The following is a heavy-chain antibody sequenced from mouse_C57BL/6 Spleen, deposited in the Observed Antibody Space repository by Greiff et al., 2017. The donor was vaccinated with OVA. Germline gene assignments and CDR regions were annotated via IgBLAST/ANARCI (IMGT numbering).Heavy chain of an antibody. CDR1: GYSFTGYY. J-gene: IGHJ3*01. Sequence: VQLQQSGPELVKPGASVKISCKASGYSFTGYYMNWVKQSPEKTLEWIGEINPSSGGTTYNQKFKAKATLTVDKSSSTAYMQLKSLTSEDSAVYYCARDYSNYRFAYWGQGTLVTVSA. CDR3: ARDYSNYRFAY. CDR2: INPSSGGT. D-gene: IGHD2-5*01. V-gene: IGHV1-42*01.